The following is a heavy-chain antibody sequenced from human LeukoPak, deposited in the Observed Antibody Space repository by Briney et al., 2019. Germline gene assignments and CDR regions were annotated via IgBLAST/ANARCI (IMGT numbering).Heavy chain of an antibody. CDR2: VNDRGNT. J-gene: IGHJ4*02. D-gene: IGHD2-15*01. CDR3: ATRRGGPYPYYFDF. Sequence: SETLSLTCAVYGDSFSGYYWTWIRQPPGKGLEWIGEVNDRGNTNYNPSLKSRVTILVATSKNQFSLKLTSVTAADTAIYYCATRRGGPYPYYFDFWDQGALVTVPS. CDR1: GDSFSGYY. V-gene: IGHV4-34*01.